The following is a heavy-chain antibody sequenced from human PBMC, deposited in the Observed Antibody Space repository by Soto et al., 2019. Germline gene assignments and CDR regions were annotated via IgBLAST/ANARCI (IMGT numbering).Heavy chain of an antibody. CDR1: GGTFRTSV. Sequence: QVQLVQSGAEVKKPGSSVKVSCKASGGTFRTSVITWVRQAPGQGLEWMGDINPMFGTSNYAQKFQGRVTISAEESTNTSYMELSSLRSEDTAVFYCATLGVRSWFDPWGQGNLVSVSS. D-gene: IGHD3-22*01. J-gene: IGHJ5*02. CDR3: ATLGVRSWFDP. CDR2: INPMFGTS. V-gene: IGHV1-69*01.